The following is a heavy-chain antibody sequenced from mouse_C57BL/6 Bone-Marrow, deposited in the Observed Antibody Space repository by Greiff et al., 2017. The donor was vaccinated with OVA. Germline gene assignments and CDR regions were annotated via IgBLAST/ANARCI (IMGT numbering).Heavy chain of an antibody. Sequence: EVQLQQSGAELVRPGASVKLSCTASGFNIKDDSMHWVKQSPEQGLEWIGWIDPENGDTEYASNFQGKATITADTSSNTAYLQLSSLTSEDTAVYYCTTLGYFDYWGQGTTLTVSS. CDR3: TTLGYFDY. CDR1: GFNIKDDS. V-gene: IGHV14-4*01. J-gene: IGHJ2*01. CDR2: IDPENGDT.